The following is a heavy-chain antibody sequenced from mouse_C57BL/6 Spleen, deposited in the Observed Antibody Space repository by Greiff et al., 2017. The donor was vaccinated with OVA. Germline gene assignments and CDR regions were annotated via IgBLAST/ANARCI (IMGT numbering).Heavy chain of an antibody. CDR1: GFTFSDYG. J-gene: IGHJ4*01. Sequence: DVKLVESGGGLVKPGGSLKLSCAASGFTFSDYGMHWVRQAPEKGLEWVAYISSGSSTIYYADTVKGRFTISRDNAKNTLFLQMTSLRSEDTAMYYCARIYDGYYHFFYAMDYWGQGTSVTVSS. D-gene: IGHD2-3*01. CDR2: ISSGSSTI. V-gene: IGHV5-17*01. CDR3: ARIYDGYYHFFYAMDY.